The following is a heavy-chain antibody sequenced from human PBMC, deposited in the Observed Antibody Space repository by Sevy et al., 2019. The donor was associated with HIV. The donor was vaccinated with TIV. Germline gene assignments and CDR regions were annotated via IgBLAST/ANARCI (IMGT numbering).Heavy chain of an antibody. CDR2: MNPNSGYT. D-gene: IGHD2-21*02. CDR1: GYTFTDYD. Sequence: ASVKVSCKASGYTFTDYDITWVRQVTGQGLELVGWMNPNSGYTAYTENFQGRVSTTRYTSISTAYMELSSLRSEDTAVYYCAKLASCGGDCYYFDFWGQGTLVTVSS. CDR3: AKLASCGGDCYYFDF. V-gene: IGHV1-8*01. J-gene: IGHJ4*02.